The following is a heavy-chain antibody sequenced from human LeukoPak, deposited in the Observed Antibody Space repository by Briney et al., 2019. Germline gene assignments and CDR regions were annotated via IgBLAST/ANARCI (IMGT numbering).Heavy chain of an antibody. CDR1: GFTFSSYG. Sequence: GRSLRLSCAASGFTFSSYGMHWVRQAPGKGLEWVSTISSSGSTVYYADSVKGRFTISRDNANNSLYLQMNSLKTEDTAVYYCARGEARFDPWGQGTLVTVSA. CDR3: ARGEARFDP. CDR2: ISSSGSTV. V-gene: IGHV3-48*04. D-gene: IGHD1-26*01. J-gene: IGHJ5*02.